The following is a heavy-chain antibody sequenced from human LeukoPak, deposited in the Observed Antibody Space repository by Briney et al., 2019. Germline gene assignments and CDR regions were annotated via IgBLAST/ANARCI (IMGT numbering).Heavy chain of an antibody. CDR1: GYNFRNYW. V-gene: IGHV5-51*01. Sequence: GESLKISCKGSGYNFRNYWIGWVRQMPGKGLEGMGIIYPDDSDTRYNPSFQGQGTISPDRSTNPAFLEWCSLKASDTAMYFCATHRTPDWYGARDAFDFWGQGTMVTVPS. CDR3: ATHRTPDWYGARDAFDF. D-gene: IGHD3-10*01. CDR2: IYPDDSDT. J-gene: IGHJ3*01.